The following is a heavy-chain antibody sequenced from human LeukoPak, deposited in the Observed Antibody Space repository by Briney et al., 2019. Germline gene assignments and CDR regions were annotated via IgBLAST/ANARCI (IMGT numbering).Heavy chain of an antibody. D-gene: IGHD3-9*01. CDR1: GGTFSSYA. V-gene: IGHV1-69*05. J-gene: IGHJ4*02. Sequence: ASVKVSCKASGGTFSSYAISWVRQAPGQGLEWMGGIIPIFGTANYAQKFQGRVTITTDESTSTAYMELSSLRSEDTAVYYCASDSARGAAITDDILTGYYGYWGQGTLVTVSS. CDR3: ASDSARGAAITDDILTGYYGY. CDR2: IIPIFGTA.